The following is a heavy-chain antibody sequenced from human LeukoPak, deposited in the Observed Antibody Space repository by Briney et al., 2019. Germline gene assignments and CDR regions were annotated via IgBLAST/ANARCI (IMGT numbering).Heavy chain of an antibody. Sequence: PGGSLRLSCAASGFTFSSYSMNWVRQAPGKGLEWISSISGSGGNTYYANSVRGRFTISRDNSKNTLYLQMNSLRAEDTAVYYCARPYYYSSGSLPYWGQGTLVTVSS. D-gene: IGHD3-10*01. V-gene: IGHV3-21*01. J-gene: IGHJ4*02. CDR1: GFTFSSYS. CDR3: ARPYYYSSGSLPY. CDR2: ISGSGGNT.